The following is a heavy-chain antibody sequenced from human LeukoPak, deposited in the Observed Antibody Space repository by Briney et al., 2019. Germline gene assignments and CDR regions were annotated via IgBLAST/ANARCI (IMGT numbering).Heavy chain of an antibody. J-gene: IGHJ6*02. Sequence: SETLSLTCTVSGGSISSYYWSWIRQPPGKGLEWIGYIYYSGSTNYNPSLKSRVTISVDTSKNQFSLKLSSVTAADTAVYYCARTSSWKTPYYYYGMDVWGQGTAVTVSS. CDR1: GGSISSYY. D-gene: IGHD6-13*01. V-gene: IGHV4-59*01. CDR3: ARTSSWKTPYYYYGMDV. CDR2: IYYSGST.